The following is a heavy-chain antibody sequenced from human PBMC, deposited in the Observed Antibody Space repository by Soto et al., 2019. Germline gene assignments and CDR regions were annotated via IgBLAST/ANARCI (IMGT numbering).Heavy chain of an antibody. CDR3: ARRTETPNRFDP. CDR1: GDSLRTGSYY. D-gene: IGHD1-7*01. J-gene: IGHJ5*02. V-gene: IGHV4-61*01. CDR2: VYYTGST. Sequence: SETLSLTCSVSGDSLRTGSYYWSWIRQPPGKGLEWIGYVYYTGSTNYNPSLKSRVTMSVDTSKNQFSLKLSSVTAADTAVYYCARRTETPNRFDPWGQGTLVTVS.